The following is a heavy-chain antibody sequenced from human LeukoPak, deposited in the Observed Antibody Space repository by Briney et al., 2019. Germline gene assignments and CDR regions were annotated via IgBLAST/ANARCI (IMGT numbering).Heavy chain of an antibody. D-gene: IGHD2-15*01. Sequence: GGSVKVSCTVSGYTLAELSTHWVRQAPGKGLEWVGGFDPEGGETIYAENVQGRFTMTDNTSTDTAYMQLSSLRSADTAVYYCATDLAVVAAATPYYYWGQGTLVTVSS. CDR1: GYTLAELS. J-gene: IGHJ4*02. CDR3: ATDLAVVAAATPYYY. V-gene: IGHV1-24*01. CDR2: FDPEGGET.